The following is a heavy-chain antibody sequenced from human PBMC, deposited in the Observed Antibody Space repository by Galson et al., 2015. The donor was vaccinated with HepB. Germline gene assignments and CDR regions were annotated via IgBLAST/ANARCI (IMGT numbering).Heavy chain of an antibody. CDR1: GFTVSSSF. Sequence: SLRLSCAASGFTVSSSFMSWVRQAPGKGLEWVSVIYSGSDTYYADSVKGRFTISRDNSKNTLYLQMNSLRAEDTALYYCARDSSGWYYFDYWGQGTLVTVSS. J-gene: IGHJ4*02. CDR2: IYSGSDT. V-gene: IGHV3-66*01. D-gene: IGHD6-19*01. CDR3: ARDSSGWYYFDY.